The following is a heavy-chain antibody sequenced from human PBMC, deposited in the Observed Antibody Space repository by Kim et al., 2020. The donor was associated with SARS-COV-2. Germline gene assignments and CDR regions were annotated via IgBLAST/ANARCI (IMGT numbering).Heavy chain of an antibody. CDR3: AKRVAGGWFDP. Sequence: GGSLRLSCAASGFTFDDYAMHWVRQAPGKGLEWVSGISWNSGSIGYADSVKGRFTISRDNAKNSLYLQMNSLRAEDTALYYCAKRVAGGWFDPWGQGTLV. J-gene: IGHJ5*02. D-gene: IGHD3-10*01. CDR2: ISWNSGSI. CDR1: GFTFDDYA. V-gene: IGHV3-9*01.